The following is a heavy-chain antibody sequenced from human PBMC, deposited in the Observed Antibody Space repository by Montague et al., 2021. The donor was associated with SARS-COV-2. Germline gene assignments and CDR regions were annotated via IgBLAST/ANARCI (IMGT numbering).Heavy chain of an antibody. J-gene: IGHJ4*02. V-gene: IGHV3-74*01. CDR1: GFTFRSHW. D-gene: IGHD3-16*01. CDR2: IDNDGSST. CDR3: ARISDYYDYIWGSFDY. Sequence: SLRLSCAASGFTFRSHWMHWVRQVPEKGLVWVSRIDNDGSSTNYVDSVKGRFTISRDNAKNTLDLLMNSLRVEDTAVYYCARISDYYDYIWGSFDYWGQGTLVTVSS.